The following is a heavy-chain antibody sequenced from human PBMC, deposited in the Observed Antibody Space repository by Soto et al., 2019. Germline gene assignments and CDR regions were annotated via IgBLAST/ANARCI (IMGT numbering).Heavy chain of an antibody. D-gene: IGHD5-12*01. Sequence: ASVKVSCKASGYTFTGYYMHWVRQAPGQGLEWMGRINPNSGGTNYAQKFQGWVTMTRDTSISTAYMELSRLRSDDTAVYYCARDHRGYSGYDRSYYYYGMDVWGQGTTVTVSS. CDR2: INPNSGGT. V-gene: IGHV1-2*04. CDR3: ARDHRGYSGYDRSYYYYGMDV. J-gene: IGHJ6*02. CDR1: GYTFTGYY.